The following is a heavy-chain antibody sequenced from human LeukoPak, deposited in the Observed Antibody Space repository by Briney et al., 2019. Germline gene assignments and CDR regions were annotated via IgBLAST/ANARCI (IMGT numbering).Heavy chain of an antibody. Sequence: GGSLRLSCAASGFTFDDYAMHWVRQAPGKGLEWVSLISWDGGSTYYADSVKGRFTISRDNSKNSLYLQMNSLRAEDTALYYCAKGYQSSGWYYFDYWGQGTLVTVSS. D-gene: IGHD6-19*01. J-gene: IGHJ4*02. CDR1: GFTFDDYA. V-gene: IGHV3-43D*03. CDR2: ISWDGGST. CDR3: AKGYQSSGWYYFDY.